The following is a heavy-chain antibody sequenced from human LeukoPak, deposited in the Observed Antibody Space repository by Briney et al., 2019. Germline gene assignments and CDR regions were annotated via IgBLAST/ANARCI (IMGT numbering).Heavy chain of an antibody. CDR1: GGSFSGYY. Sequence: SETLSLTCAVYGGSFSGYYWSWIRQPPGKGLEWIGEINHSGSTNYNPSLKSRVTISVDTSKNQFSLKLSSVTAADTAVYYCARERAAGRYYYYYYYMDVWGKGTTVTVSS. D-gene: IGHD6-13*01. CDR3: ARERAAGRYYYYYYYMDV. CDR2: INHSGST. J-gene: IGHJ6*03. V-gene: IGHV4-34*01.